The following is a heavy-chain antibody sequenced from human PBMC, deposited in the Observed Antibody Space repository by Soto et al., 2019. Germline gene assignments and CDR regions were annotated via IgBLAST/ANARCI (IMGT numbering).Heavy chain of an antibody. V-gene: IGHV1-69*13. J-gene: IGHJ6*02. Sequence: SVKVSCKASGGTFSSYAISWVRQAPGQGLEWMGGIIPIFGTANYAQKFQGRVTITADESTSTAYMELSSLRSEDTAVYYCARDERYSSGWYTESYYYYGMDVWGQGTTVTVPS. CDR1: GGTFSSYA. D-gene: IGHD6-19*01. CDR3: ARDERYSSGWYTESYYYYGMDV. CDR2: IIPIFGTA.